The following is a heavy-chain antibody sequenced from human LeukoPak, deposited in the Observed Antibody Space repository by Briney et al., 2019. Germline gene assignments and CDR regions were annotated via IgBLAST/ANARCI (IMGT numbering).Heavy chain of an antibody. J-gene: IGHJ4*02. Sequence: QSRGSLRLSCALSGFTLSTDWTRWVRHAPGKGLVWVSATSGSGGSTYYADSVKGRFTISRDNSENTLYLQMNSLQAEDTAIYYCAKDRREHSMEGSFDDWGQGTLVSVSS. CDR3: AKDRREHSMEGSFDD. CDR2: TSGSGGST. CDR1: GFTLSTDW. D-gene: IGHD3-3*01. V-gene: IGHV3-23*01.